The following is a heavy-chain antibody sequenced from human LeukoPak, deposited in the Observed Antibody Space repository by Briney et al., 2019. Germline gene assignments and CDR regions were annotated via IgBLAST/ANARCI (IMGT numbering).Heavy chain of an antibody. J-gene: IGHJ4*02. CDR3: ARGGGIVGQFDY. Sequence: ASVEVSCKASGGTFSSYAISWVRQAPGQGLEWMGGIIPIFGTANYAQKFQGRVTITTDESTSTAYMELSSLRSEDTAVYYCARGGGIVGQFDYRGQGTLVTVSS. V-gene: IGHV1-69*05. D-gene: IGHD1-26*01. CDR1: GGTFSSYA. CDR2: IIPIFGTA.